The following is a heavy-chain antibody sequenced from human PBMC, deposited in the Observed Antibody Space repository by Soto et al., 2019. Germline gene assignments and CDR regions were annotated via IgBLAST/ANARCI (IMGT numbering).Heavy chain of an antibody. Sequence: QVQLVQSGAEVKKPGASVKVSCKASGYTFTSYGISWVRQAPGQGLEWMGWISAYNGNTNYAQKLRGRVTLTTDTATSTAYMELMSLRSDDTAVYYCARGGYCRGGSFYTDWYFDLWCRGTLVTVSS. CDR1: GYTFTSYG. D-gene: IGHD2-15*01. J-gene: IGHJ2*01. CDR3: ARGGYCRGGSFYTDWYFDL. V-gene: IGHV1-18*01. CDR2: ISAYNGNT.